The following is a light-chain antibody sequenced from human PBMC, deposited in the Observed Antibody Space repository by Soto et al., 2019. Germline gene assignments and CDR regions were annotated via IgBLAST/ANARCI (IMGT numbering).Light chain of an antibody. CDR1: SSDVGGYNY. Sequence: QSALTQPASVSGSPGQSITISCTGTSSDVGGYNYVSWYRQHPGKAPKLMIYEVSNRPSGVSDRFSGSKSDNTASLTISGLQAEDADDYYCSSYTSSTTLVVFGGGTKVTVL. V-gene: IGLV2-14*01. CDR2: EVS. CDR3: SSYTSSTTLVV. J-gene: IGLJ2*01.